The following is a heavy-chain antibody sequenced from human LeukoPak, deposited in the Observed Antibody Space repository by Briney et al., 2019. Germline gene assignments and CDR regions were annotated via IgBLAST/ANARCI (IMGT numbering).Heavy chain of an antibody. CDR2: ISYSGRT. V-gene: IGHV4-39*02. Sequence: SETLSLTCTISDGSIRSSGDYWGWIRQPPGKGLEWIGTISYSGRTYYNPSLKSRLTISVDTSKNQFSLRLSSVTAADTAVYYCARESSSSGNWFDPWGQGTLVTVSS. CDR3: ARESSSSGNWFDP. J-gene: IGHJ5*02. D-gene: IGHD3-10*01. CDR1: DGSIRSSGDY.